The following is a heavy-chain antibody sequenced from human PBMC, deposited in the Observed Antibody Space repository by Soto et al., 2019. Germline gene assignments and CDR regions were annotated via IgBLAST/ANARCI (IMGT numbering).Heavy chain of an antibody. J-gene: IGHJ4*02. Sequence: ASVKVSCKASGYTFTSYYMHWVRQAPGQGLEWMGIINPSGGSTSYAQKFQGRVTMTRDTSTSTVYMELSSLRSEDTAVYYCVSDNWTTIFGVVIISHFDYWGQGTLVTVSS. D-gene: IGHD3-3*01. V-gene: IGHV1-46*01. CDR3: VSDNWTTIFGVVIISHFDY. CDR2: INPSGGST. CDR1: GYTFTSYY.